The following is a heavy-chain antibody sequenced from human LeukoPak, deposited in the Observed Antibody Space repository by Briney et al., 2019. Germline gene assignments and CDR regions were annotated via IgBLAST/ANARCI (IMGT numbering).Heavy chain of an antibody. V-gene: IGHV4-30-2*01. J-gene: IGHJ4*02. CDR1: GGSISSGGYS. D-gene: IGHD7-27*01. CDR3: ARLTGDRGRRGFDY. CDR2: IYHSGST. Sequence: SQTLSLTCAVSGGSISSGGYSWSWIRQPPGKGLEWIGYIYHSGSTYYNPSLKSRVTISVDRSKNQFSLKLSSVTAADTAVYYCARLTGDRGRRGFDYWGQGTLVTVSS.